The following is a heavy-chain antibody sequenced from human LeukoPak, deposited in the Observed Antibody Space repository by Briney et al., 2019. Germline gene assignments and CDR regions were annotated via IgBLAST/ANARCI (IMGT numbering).Heavy chain of an antibody. CDR1: GYTFTDYY. CDR3: ARDRRDNWNGDAFDI. J-gene: IGHJ3*02. D-gene: IGHD1-1*01. CDR2: INPNSGGT. Sequence: ASVKVSCKASGYTFTDYYIHWVRQAPGQGLEWMGWINPNSGGTNYAQKFQGRVTLTRDTSISTVYMELSSLTSDDTAVYYCARDRRDNWNGDAFDIWGQGTMVTVSS. V-gene: IGHV1-2*02.